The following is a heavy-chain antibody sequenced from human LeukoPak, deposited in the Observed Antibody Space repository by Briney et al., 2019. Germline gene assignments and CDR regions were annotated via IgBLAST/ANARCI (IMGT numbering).Heavy chain of an antibody. J-gene: IGHJ4*02. CDR1: GFTFASYA. D-gene: IGHD1/OR15-1a*01. CDR2: ISGSGGNT. CDR3: ANSPNINY. Sequence: PGGSLRLSCAASGFTFASYAMSWVRQAPGKGLEWVSTISGSGGNTYYADSVKGRFTISRDNSKNTLYLQMNSLRAEGTAVYYCANSPNINYWGQGTLVTVSS. V-gene: IGHV3-23*01.